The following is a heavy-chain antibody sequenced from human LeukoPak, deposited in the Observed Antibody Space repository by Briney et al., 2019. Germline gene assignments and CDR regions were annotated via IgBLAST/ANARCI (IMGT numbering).Heavy chain of an antibody. J-gene: IGHJ4*02. V-gene: IGHV3-21*01. CDR1: GFTFSSYS. CDR2: ISSSSYI. Sequence: KPGGSLRLSCAASGFTFSSYSMNWVRQAPGKGLEWVSSISSSSYIYYADSVKGRFTISRDNAKNSLYLQMNSLRAEDTAVYYCVRAEDLWSGYGDYWGQGTLVTVSS. CDR3: VRAEDLWSGYGDY. D-gene: IGHD3-3*01.